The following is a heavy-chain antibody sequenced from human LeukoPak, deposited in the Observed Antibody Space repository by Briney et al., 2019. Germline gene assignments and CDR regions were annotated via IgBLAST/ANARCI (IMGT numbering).Heavy chain of an antibody. CDR1: GWTFPSYD. Sequence: AAVPVSCQACGWTFPSYDINWVRQATAQGGAGMGWMNPYRGNTGFAQKLQGRVTLTSNTSIHTAYMELSSLRSEDTAVYYCARGRYYDTLTGWTDYYYGMDVWGQGTTVTVSS. CDR3: ARGRYYDTLTGWTDYYYGMDV. V-gene: IGHV1-8*01. D-gene: IGHD3-9*01. CDR2: MNPYRGNT. J-gene: IGHJ6*02.